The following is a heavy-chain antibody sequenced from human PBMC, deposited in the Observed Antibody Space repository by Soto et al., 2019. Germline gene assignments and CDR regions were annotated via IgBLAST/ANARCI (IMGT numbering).Heavy chain of an antibody. CDR2: ISGSGGRT. J-gene: IGHJ6*02. D-gene: IGHD2-2*01. Sequence: PGGSLRLSCAASGFTFNSYAMSWVRQAPGKGLEWVSAISGSGGRTHYTDSVKGRFTISRDNSKNTVYLQMNGLRAEDTAVDYCTKGYCSRTSCYFDYYATDFWGQGTAVTVSS. CDR3: TKGYCSRTSCYFDYYATDF. CDR1: GFTFNSYA. V-gene: IGHV3-23*01.